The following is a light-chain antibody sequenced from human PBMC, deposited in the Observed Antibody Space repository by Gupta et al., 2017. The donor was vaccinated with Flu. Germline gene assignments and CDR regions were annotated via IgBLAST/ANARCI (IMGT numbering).Light chain of an antibody. Sequence: DIVLTQSPDSLALSLGERATITCKSSQSVLYSSNNKNYLSWYQQKPGQPPKLLIYWASARESGVPDRFSGSGSGTDFTLTISSLQAEDVAVYYCHQYYSTLRTFGQGTKLEIK. V-gene: IGKV4-1*01. CDR1: QSVLYSSNNKNY. CDR2: WAS. J-gene: IGKJ2*01. CDR3: HQYYSTLRT.